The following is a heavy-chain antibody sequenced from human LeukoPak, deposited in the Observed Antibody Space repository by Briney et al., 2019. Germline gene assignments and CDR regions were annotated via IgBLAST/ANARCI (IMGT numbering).Heavy chain of an antibody. V-gene: IGHV3-21*01. CDR2: ISSSSSYI. D-gene: IGHD2-2*01. CDR3: ARDTVVPAATGHYYYYYGMDV. Sequence: GGSLRLSCAASGFTFSSYSMNWVRQAPGKGLEWVSSISSSSSYIYYADSVKGRFTIPRDNAKNSLYLQMNSLRAEDTAVYYCARDTVVPAATGHYYYYYGMDVWGQGTTVTVSS. J-gene: IGHJ6*02. CDR1: GFTFSSYS.